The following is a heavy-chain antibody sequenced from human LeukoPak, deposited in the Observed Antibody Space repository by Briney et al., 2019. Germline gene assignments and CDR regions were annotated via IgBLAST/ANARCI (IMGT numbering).Heavy chain of an antibody. CDR1: GFTFSNYG. CDR2: LSGSGGRT. V-gene: IGHV3-23*01. J-gene: IGHJ4*02. D-gene: IGHD1-26*01. CDR3: AKDRVGAILYFDY. Sequence: PGGSLRLSCAASGFTFSNYGMSWVRQAPGKGLEWVSALSGSGGRTYYADSLKGRFTISRGNSKNTLYLEMSSLRAEDTAIYYCAKDRVGAILYFDYWGQGSLVTVSS.